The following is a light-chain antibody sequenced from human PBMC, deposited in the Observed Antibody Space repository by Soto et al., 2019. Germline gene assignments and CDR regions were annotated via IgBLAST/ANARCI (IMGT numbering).Light chain of an antibody. CDR3: QQYGISPGT. V-gene: IGKV3-20*01. CDR2: GAS. Sequence: EIVLTQSPGTLSLSPGERATLSCRASQCVSSSYLAWYQQKPGQAPRLLIYGASSRATGIPDRFSGSGSGTDLTLTISRLEPEDVSVYYCQQYGISPGTFREETKLEI. J-gene: IGKJ1*01. CDR1: QCVSSSY.